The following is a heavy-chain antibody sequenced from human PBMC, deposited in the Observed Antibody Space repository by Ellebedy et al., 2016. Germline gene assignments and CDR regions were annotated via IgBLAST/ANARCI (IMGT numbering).Heavy chain of an antibody. Sequence: SETLSLXXTVSGGSISSYYWSWIRQPAGKGLEWIGRIYTSESTNYNPSLKSRVTISVDKSKNQFSLKLSSVTAADTAVYYCSNGPLDYWGQGTLVTVSS. J-gene: IGHJ4*02. CDR2: IYTSEST. CDR3: SNGPLDY. CDR1: GGSISSYY. V-gene: IGHV4-4*07. D-gene: IGHD2-8*01.